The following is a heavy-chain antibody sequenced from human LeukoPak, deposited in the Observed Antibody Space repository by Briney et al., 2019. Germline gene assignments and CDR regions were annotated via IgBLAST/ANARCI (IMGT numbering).Heavy chain of an antibody. J-gene: IGHJ4*02. Sequence: GASVKVSCKASGYTFISYSMNWVRQAPGQGLEWMGWINTNTGNPTYAQGFTGRFVFSLDTSVSTAYYCARGATYSSGIPRGQVDYWGQGTLVTVSS. CDR3: VDY. D-gene: IGHD3-22*01. CDR1: GYTFISYS. CDR2: INTNTGNP. V-gene: IGHV7-4-1*01.